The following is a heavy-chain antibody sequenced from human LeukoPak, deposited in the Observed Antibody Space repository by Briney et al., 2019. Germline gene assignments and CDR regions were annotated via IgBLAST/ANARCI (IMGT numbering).Heavy chain of an antibody. J-gene: IGHJ4*02. V-gene: IGHV3-15*01. CDR1: GFTFSNAW. CDR2: IKSKTDGGTT. D-gene: IGHD3-22*01. CDR3: TTEVEHYYDSSGYPNLQDY. Sequence: GGSLRLFCAASGFTFSNAWMSWVRQAPGKGLEWVGRIKSKTDGGTTDYAAPVKGRFTISRDDSKNTLYLQMNSLKTEDTAVYYCTTEVEHYYDSSGYPNLQDYWGQGTLVTVSS.